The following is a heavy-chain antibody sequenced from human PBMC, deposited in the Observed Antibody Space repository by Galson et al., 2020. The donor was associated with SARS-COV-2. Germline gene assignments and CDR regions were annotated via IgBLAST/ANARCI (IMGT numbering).Heavy chain of an antibody. V-gene: IGHV3-33*06. CDR2: IWYDGSNK. Sequence: GESLKISCAASGFTFSSYGMHWVRQAPGKGLEWVAVIWYDGSNKYYADSVKGRFTISRDNSKNTLYLQMNSLRAEDTAVYYCAKDRCWGSYCHYGMDVWGQGTTVTVSS. CDR3: AKDRCWGSYCHYGMDV. D-gene: IGHD3-16*01. CDR1: GFTFSSYG. J-gene: IGHJ6*02.